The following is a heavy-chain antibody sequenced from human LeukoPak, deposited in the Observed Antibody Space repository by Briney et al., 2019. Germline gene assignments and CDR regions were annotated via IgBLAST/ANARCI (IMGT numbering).Heavy chain of an antibody. CDR1: GFTFSIYA. CDR3: AEDLVTTLHWYFDV. Sequence: GGSLRLSCAASGFTFSIYAMTWVRQTPGKGLEWVSAINGGGGSTYADSVKGRFTISRDNAKSTLYLQMDSLRVEDTAVYYCAEDLVTTLHWYFDVWGRGTLVTVSS. CDR2: INGGGGST. J-gene: IGHJ2*01. V-gene: IGHV3-23*01. D-gene: IGHD4-17*01.